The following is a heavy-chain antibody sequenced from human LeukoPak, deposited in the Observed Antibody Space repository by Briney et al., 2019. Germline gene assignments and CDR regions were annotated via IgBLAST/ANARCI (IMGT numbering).Heavy chain of an antibody. D-gene: IGHD3-22*01. Sequence: GGSLRLSCAASGFTFSDYYMSWIRQAPGKGLEWVARISDNGGSTNYADSVKGRFTISRDNPKNTLYLQMNSLRAEDTAVYFCAKRGVVIRVILVGFHKEAYYFDSWGQGALVTVSS. V-gene: IGHV3-23*01. CDR3: AKRGVVIRVILVGFHKEAYYFDS. J-gene: IGHJ4*02. CDR1: GFTFSDYY. CDR2: ISDNGGST.